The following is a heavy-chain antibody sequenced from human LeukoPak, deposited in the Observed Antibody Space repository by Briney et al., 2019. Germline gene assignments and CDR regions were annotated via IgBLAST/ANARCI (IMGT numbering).Heavy chain of an antibody. CDR1: VYPFNIYA. D-gene: IGHD2-8*01. CDR3: AKDTSIGRYCTNGVCSPFDY. Sequence: PGGSLRLSCAVSVYPFNIYATIWLRRAPGKGGVGVSAISDSDATTFDADSVTGPFPIARDHSRSTIYIKMNSLRAEDTALYYCAKDTSIGRYCTNGVCSPFDYWGQGTLVTVSS. V-gene: IGHV3-23*01. J-gene: IGHJ4*02. CDR2: ISDSDATT.